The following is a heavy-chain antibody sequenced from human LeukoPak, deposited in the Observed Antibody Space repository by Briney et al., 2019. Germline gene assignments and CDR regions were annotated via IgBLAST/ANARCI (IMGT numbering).Heavy chain of an antibody. J-gene: IGHJ4*02. Sequence: PGRSLRLSCAASGFTFSSYGMHWVRQAPGKGLVWVSRINSDGSSRNYADSVKGRFTISRDNAKNTLYLQMNSLRAEDTAVYYCASASSHRIAAGGDYWGQGTLVTVSS. D-gene: IGHD6-13*01. CDR1: GFTFSSYG. V-gene: IGHV3-74*01. CDR3: ASASSHRIAAGGDY. CDR2: INSDGSSR.